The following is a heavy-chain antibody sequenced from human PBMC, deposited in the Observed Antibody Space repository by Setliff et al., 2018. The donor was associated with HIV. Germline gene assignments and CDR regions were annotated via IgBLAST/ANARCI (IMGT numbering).Heavy chain of an antibody. D-gene: IGHD5-18*01. CDR3: TTDKRYSYGYAHSANDY. V-gene: IGHV3-73*01. CDR1: GFTFSASA. Sequence: GGSLRLSCAASGFTFSASAIHWVRQASGKGPEWVGHIRSKASAYATASAASVKGRFTVSRDDSSDTAYLHMSNLKSEDTAVYYCTTDKRYSYGYAHSANDYWGQGTLVTVSS. CDR2: IRSKASAYAT. J-gene: IGHJ4*02.